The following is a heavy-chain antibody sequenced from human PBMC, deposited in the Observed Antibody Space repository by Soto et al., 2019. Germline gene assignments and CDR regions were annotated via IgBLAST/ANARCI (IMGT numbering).Heavy chain of an antibody. CDR3: AILMVYAGGYNWFDP. J-gene: IGHJ5*02. Sequence: SETLSLTCAVSGGSISSGGYSWSWIRQPPGKGLEWIGYIYYSGSTNYNPSLKSRVTISVDTSKNQFSLKLSSVTAADTAVYYCAILMVYAGGYNWFDPWGQGTLVTVSS. CDR2: IYYSGST. CDR1: GGSISSGGYS. V-gene: IGHV4-61*08. D-gene: IGHD2-8*01.